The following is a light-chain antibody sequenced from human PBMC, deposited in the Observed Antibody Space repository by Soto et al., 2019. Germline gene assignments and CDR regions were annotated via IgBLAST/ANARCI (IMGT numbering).Light chain of an antibody. CDR1: SSDVGGYNY. CDR3: SSYTSSGTYV. V-gene: IGLV2-14*01. CDR2: EVS. J-gene: IGLJ1*01. Sequence: QSALTQPASVSGSPGQSITISCTGTSSDVGGYNYVSWYQQHPGKAPKLMIYEVSNRPSGVSNRFSGSKSGNTASLTIFGLQAEDEADYYCSSYTSSGTYVFGTGTKLTVL.